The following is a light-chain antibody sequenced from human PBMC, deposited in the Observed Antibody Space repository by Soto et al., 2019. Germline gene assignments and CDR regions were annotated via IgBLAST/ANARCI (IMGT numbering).Light chain of an antibody. J-gene: IGKJ4*01. CDR2: DSS. Sequence: DIQLTQAPSFLYASGGDRVTITCRAGQGISTYLAWYQQRPGKAPKLLIYDSSTLQSGVPSRFSGSRSGTEFTLTISSLQPEDLATYYCQQLNGYVALTFGGGTKVEI. CDR1: QGISTY. CDR3: QQLNGYVALT. V-gene: IGKV1-9*01.